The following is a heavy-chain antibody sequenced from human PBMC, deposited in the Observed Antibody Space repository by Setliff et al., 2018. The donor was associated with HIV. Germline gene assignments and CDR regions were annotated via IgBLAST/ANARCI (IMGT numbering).Heavy chain of an antibody. D-gene: IGHD1-26*01. J-gene: IGHJ5*02. CDR3: AVASIVSTARWNH. Sequence: ASVKVSCKASGYSFSGYYLHWVRRAPGQGLEWMGWINPNSGATSYAQNFQGRVTMTRDTSISTAYMDLSSLTSDDTAVYYCAVASIVSTARWNHWGRGTLVTVSS. CDR2: INPNSGAT. CDR1: GYSFSGYY. V-gene: IGHV1-2*02.